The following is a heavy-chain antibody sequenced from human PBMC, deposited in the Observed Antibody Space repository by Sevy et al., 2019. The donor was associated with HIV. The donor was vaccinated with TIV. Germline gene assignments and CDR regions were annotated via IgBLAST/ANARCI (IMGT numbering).Heavy chain of an antibody. Sequence: SETLSLTCTVSGGSISSYNWSWIRQPAGKGLEWIGRIYTSGSTNYNPSLKSRVTMSVDTSKNQFSLKLSSVTAADTAVYYCARGAIFGVVIISDAFDIWGQGTMVTVSS. CDR1: GGSISSYN. D-gene: IGHD3-3*01. CDR2: IYTSGST. V-gene: IGHV4-4*07. CDR3: ARGAIFGVVIISDAFDI. J-gene: IGHJ3*02.